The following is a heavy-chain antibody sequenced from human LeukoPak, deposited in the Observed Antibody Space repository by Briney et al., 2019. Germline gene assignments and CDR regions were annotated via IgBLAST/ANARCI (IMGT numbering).Heavy chain of an antibody. Sequence: ASVKVSCKASGYTFTGYYIHGVRQAPGQGLECMAWINPNGGGTNYAQKFQGRVAVTRDSSISTAYMELSGLTSDDTAVFYCARGTGAPNYFDYWGQGTLVTVSS. CDR1: GYTFTGYY. J-gene: IGHJ4*02. D-gene: IGHD7-27*01. V-gene: IGHV1-2*02. CDR3: ARGTGAPNYFDY. CDR2: INPNGGGT.